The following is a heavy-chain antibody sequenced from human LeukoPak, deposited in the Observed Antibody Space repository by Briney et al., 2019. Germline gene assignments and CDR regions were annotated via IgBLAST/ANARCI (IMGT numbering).Heavy chain of an antibody. J-gene: IGHJ4*02. V-gene: IGHV4-59*01. CDR3: ARGTYYYGSGSYLDY. D-gene: IGHD3-10*01. CDR1: GGSISSYY. Sequence: PSETLSLTCTVSGGSISSYYWSWIRQPPGKGLEWIGYIYYSGSTNYNPSLKSRVTISVDTSKNQFSLKLSSVTAADTAVYYCARGTYYYGSGSYLDYWGQGTLATVSS. CDR2: IYYSGST.